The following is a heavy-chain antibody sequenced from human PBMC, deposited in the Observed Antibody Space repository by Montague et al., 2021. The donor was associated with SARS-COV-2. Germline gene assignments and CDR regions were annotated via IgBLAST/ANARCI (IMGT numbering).Heavy chain of an antibody. CDR3: ASRVHPAYGSGAIDY. Sequence: SETLSLTCTVASDSIRSNSYYWVCLRQPPGRGLEWIISIYYDRSSYSTPSFKGRATISVDTSKTQFSLKLGSATAADTAVYSCASRVHPAYGSGAIDYWGRGTLVTVSS. CDR2: IYYDRSS. D-gene: IGHD6-19*01. J-gene: IGHJ4*02. CDR1: SDSIRSNSYY. V-gene: IGHV4-39*01.